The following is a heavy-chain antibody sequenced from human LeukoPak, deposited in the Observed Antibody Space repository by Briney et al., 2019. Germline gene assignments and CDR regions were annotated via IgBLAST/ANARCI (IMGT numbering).Heavy chain of an antibody. CDR2: IYSGGST. V-gene: IGHV3-53*01. CDR3: ARDGAGTDLDGMDV. J-gene: IGHJ6*02. D-gene: IGHD1-7*01. Sequence: PGGSLRLSCAASGFTVSSNYMSWVRQAPGKGLEWVSVIYSGGSTYYADSVKGRFTISRDNSKNTLYLQMNSQRAEDTAVYYCARDGAGTDLDGMDVWGQGTTVTVSS. CDR1: GFTVSSNY.